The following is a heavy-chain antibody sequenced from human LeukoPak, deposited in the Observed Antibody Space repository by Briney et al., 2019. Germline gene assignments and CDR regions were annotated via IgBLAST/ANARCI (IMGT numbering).Heavy chain of an antibody. D-gene: IGHD3-16*01. CDR3: ASEGD. J-gene: IGHJ4*02. CDR2: IYTEGTT. V-gene: IGHV3-66*02. Sequence: PGGSLRLSCAVSGFTVSSNYFSWVRPAPGKGLEWVSVIYTEGTTYYADSVKGRFIISRDNSKNTVYLQMNSLRVEDTAVYYCASEGDWGQGTLVTVSS. CDR1: GFTVSSNY.